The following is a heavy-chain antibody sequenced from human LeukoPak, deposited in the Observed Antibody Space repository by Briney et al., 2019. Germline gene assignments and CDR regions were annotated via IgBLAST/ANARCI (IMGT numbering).Heavy chain of an antibody. D-gene: IGHD3-22*01. CDR1: GYSFTSYW. J-gene: IGHJ4*02. CDR2: IYPGDSGT. V-gene: IGHV5-51*01. Sequence: GESLKISCQGSGYSFTSYWIGWVRQMPGKGLEWMGIIYPGDSGTRYSPSFQGRVTISADKSISTAYLQWSSLKASDTAMYYCARLYYYDSSGYSLYTFDYWGQGTLVTVSS. CDR3: ARLYYYDSSGYSLYTFDY.